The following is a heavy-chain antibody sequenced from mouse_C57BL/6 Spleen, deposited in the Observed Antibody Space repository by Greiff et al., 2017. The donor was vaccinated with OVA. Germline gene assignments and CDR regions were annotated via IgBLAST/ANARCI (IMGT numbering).Heavy chain of an antibody. D-gene: IGHD3-1*01. Sequence: QVQLQQPGAELVRPGTSVKLSCKASGYTFTSYWMHWVKQRPGQGLEWIGVIDPSDSYTNYNQKFKGKATLTVDTSSSTAYMQLSSLTSEDSEVSYCAREGLGVFAYSGQETLVSVSA. CDR3: AREGLGVFAY. CDR1: GYTFTSYW. V-gene: IGHV1-59*01. CDR2: IDPSDSYT. J-gene: IGHJ3*01.